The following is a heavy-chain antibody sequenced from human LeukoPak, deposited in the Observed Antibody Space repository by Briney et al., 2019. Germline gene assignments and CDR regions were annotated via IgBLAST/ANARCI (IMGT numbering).Heavy chain of an antibody. CDR2: VYYTGST. V-gene: IGHV4-31*03. D-gene: IGHD3-10*01. Sequence: SETLSLTCSVSGGCISSGGHYWSWIRQHPGKGLEWIGYVYYTGSTYYNPSLKSRVTISVDTSKNQFSLKLSSVTAADTAVYFCARAYGSGIGYWFDPWGQGTLVTVSS. CDR1: GGCISSGGHY. CDR3: ARAYGSGIGYWFDP. J-gene: IGHJ5*02.